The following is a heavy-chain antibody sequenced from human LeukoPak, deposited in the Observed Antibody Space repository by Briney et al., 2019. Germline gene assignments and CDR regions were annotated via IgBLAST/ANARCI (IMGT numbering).Heavy chain of an antibody. CDR2: IYSGGNT. V-gene: IGHV3-53*01. CDR1: GLTVSSNC. D-gene: IGHD3-22*01. CDR3: ARRAGDYSHPYDY. J-gene: IGHJ4*02. Sequence: GVSLRLSCAASGLTVSSNCMSWVRQAPGKGLEWVSFIYSGGNTYYADSVKGRFTISRDNSKNTFHLQMNSLRAEDTAVYYCARRAGDYSHPYDYWGQGTLVTVSS.